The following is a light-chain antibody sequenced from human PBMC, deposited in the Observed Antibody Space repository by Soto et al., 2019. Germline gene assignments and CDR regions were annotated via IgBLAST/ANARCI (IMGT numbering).Light chain of an antibody. CDR1: QGSSSD. CDR2: AAS. V-gene: IGKV1-9*01. Sequence: DIQLTQSPSFLSASVGDKVTITCRASQGSSSDLAWYQQKPGKAPELLIYAASTLQSGVPSRFSGSGSGTEFTLTISSLQPEDFATYYCQQLNSYPLTFGGGTKVEIK. CDR3: QQLNSYPLT. J-gene: IGKJ4*01.